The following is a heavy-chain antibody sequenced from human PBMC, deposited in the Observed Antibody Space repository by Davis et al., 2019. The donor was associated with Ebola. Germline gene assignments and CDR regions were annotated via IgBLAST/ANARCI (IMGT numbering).Heavy chain of an antibody. V-gene: IGHV3-11*01. CDR1: GFTLSDYY. J-gene: IGHJ6*02. CDR2: IRSSDTTI. D-gene: IGHD6-19*01. Sequence: GESLKISCAASGFTLSDYYMSWIRQAPGKGLEWVSSIRSSDTTIYYSEPVKGRFTVSRDNAKNSLYLQMNSLRAEDTAVYYCARDKRSSWYGGMGVWGQGTTVTVSS. CDR3: ARDKRSSWYGGMGV.